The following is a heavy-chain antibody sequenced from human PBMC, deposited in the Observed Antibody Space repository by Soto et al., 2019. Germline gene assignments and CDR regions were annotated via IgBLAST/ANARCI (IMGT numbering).Heavy chain of an antibody. J-gene: IGHJ5*02. Sequence: EVQLVESGGGLVKPGGSLRLSCAASGSTFSNAWMSWVRQAPGKGLEWVGRVKSKSNGGTTDYAASVKGRFTISRDASKYTLYLQMNSLKTEDTAVYYCTTLGFDPWGQGTLVTVSS. CDR3: TTLGFDP. CDR1: GSTFSNAW. V-gene: IGHV3-15*01. CDR2: VKSKSNGGTT.